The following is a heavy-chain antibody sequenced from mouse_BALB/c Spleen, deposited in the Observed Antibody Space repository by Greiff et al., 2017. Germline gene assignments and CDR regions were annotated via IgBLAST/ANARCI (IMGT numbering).Heavy chain of an antibody. CDR3: ARSIYYGNYFDY. J-gene: IGHJ2*01. D-gene: IGHD2-1*01. Sequence: VQLKQSGPELVKPGASVKISCKASGYTFTDYNMHWVKQSHGKSLEWIGYIYPYNGGTGYNQKFKSKATLTVDNSSSTAYMELRSLTSEDSAVYYCARSIYYGNYFDYWGQGTTLTVSS. CDR1: GYTFTDYN. V-gene: IGHV1S29*02. CDR2: IYPYNGGT.